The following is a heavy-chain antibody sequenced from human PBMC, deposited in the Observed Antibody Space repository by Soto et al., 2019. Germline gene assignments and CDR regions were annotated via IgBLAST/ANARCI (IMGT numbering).Heavy chain of an antibody. CDR2: INAGNGNT. Sequence: ASVKVSCKASGYTFTSYAMHWVRQAPGQRLEWMGWINAGNGNTKYSQKFQGRVTITRDTSASTAYMELSSLRSEDTAVHYCAREAGRLQYFDYWGQGTLVTVSS. J-gene: IGHJ4*02. CDR1: GYTFTSYA. CDR3: AREAGRLQYFDY. D-gene: IGHD6-25*01. V-gene: IGHV1-3*01.